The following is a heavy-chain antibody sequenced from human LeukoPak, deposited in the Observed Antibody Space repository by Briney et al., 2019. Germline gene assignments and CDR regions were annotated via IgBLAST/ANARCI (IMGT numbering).Heavy chain of an antibody. CDR2: IYWDDDK. Sequence: SGPTLVNPTQTLTXTCTFSGVSLSTSGVGVGWIRQPPGKALEWLALIYWDDDKRYSPSLKSRLTITKDTSKNQVVLTMTNMDPVDTATYYCAHIRLQVIGYYFDYWGQGTLVTVSS. J-gene: IGHJ4*02. CDR3: AHIRLQVIGYYFDY. D-gene: IGHD3-22*01. V-gene: IGHV2-5*02. CDR1: GVSLSTSGVG.